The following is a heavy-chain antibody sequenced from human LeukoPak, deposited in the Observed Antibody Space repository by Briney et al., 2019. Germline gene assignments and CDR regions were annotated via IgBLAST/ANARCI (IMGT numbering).Heavy chain of an antibody. CDR2: IYSGGST. D-gene: IGHD6-13*01. V-gene: IGHV3-66*02. J-gene: IGHJ4*02. Sequence: PGGSLRLSCAASGFTVSSNYMSWVRQAPGKGLERVSVIYSGGSTYYADSVKGRFTISRDNSKNTLYLQMNSLRAEDTAVYYCARDPTGYSSSWGQGTLVTVSS. CDR3: ARDPTGYSSS. CDR1: GFTVSSNY.